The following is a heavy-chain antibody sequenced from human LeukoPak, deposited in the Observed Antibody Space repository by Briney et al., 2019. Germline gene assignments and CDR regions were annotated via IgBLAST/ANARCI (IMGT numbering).Heavy chain of an antibody. CDR3: AREYSRSVVAGSRPDL. V-gene: IGHV4-39*02. D-gene: IGHD2-21*01. Sequence: ASETLALTCSVSGGSISSSSYHWGWIRQSPGKGLEWIGSMYYRGTTYENSSLKSRLTLSIDTSNNQFSLKLTSVTAADTAVYFCAREYSRSVVAGSRPDLWGQGLLVTVPS. CDR1: GGSISSSSYH. CDR2: MYYRGTT. J-gene: IGHJ4*02.